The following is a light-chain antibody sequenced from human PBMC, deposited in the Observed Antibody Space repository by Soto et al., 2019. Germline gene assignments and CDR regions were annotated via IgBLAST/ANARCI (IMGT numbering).Light chain of an antibody. CDR3: EYYGSSNT. V-gene: IGKV3-20*01. CDR1: QSISNNH. J-gene: IGKJ4*01. Sequence: EIVLTQSPGTLSLSPGERVTLSCRASQSISNNHLAWYQQKPGQAPRLLIHGTSNRATGIPDRFSGSGSETDFTLTSSRLEPEDFAVYYCEYYGSSNTFGGGAKVDIK. CDR2: GTS.